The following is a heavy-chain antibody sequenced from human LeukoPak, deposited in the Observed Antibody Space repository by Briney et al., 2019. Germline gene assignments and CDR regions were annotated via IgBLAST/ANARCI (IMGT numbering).Heavy chain of an antibody. Sequence: GGSLRLSCAASGFTFSSYAMSWVRQAPGKGLEWVSAISGSGGSTYYADSVKGRFTISRDNPKNTLDLQMNSLRAEDTAVYYCGRRAGASSHPYDYWGQGTLLSVSS. CDR3: GRRAGASSHPYDY. D-gene: IGHD4/OR15-4a*01. V-gene: IGHV3-23*01. CDR2: ISGSGGST. CDR1: GFTFSSYA. J-gene: IGHJ4*02.